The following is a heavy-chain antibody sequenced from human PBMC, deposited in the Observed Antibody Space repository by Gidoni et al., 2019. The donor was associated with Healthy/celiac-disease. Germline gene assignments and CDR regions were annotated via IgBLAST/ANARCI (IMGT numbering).Heavy chain of an antibody. D-gene: IGHD1-26*01. CDR3: ATDLGGATGYYYYGMDV. CDR1: GYTLTELS. Sequence: QVQLVQSGAEVKKPGASVKVSCKVSGYTLTELSMHWVRQAPGKGLEGLGGFDPEDGETIYAQKFQGRVTMTEDTSTDTAYMELSSLRSEDTAVYYCATDLGGATGYYYYGMDVWGQGTTVTVSS. J-gene: IGHJ6*02. CDR2: FDPEDGET. V-gene: IGHV1-24*01.